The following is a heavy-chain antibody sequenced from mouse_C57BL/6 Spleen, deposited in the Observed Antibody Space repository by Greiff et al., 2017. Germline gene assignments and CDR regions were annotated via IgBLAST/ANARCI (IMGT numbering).Heavy chain of an antibody. V-gene: IGHV1-26*01. CDR2: INPNNGGT. CDR3: ARPAGSKYFDY. Sequence: VQLQQSGPELVKPGASVKISCKASGYTFTDYYMNWVKQSPGKSLEWIGDINPNNGGTSYNQKFKGKATLTVDKSSSTAYMELRSLTSEDSAVFYGARPAGSKYFDYWGQGTTLTVSS. D-gene: IGHD1-1*01. CDR1: GYTFTDYY. J-gene: IGHJ2*01.